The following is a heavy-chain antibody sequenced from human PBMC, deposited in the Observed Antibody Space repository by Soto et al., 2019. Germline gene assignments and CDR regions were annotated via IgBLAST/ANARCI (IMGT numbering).Heavy chain of an antibody. D-gene: IGHD3-22*01. Sequence: GGSLRLSCAAFGFKISSSSMNWVRQAPGRGLEWVAVISYDGSNKYYADSVKGRFTISRDNSKNTLYLQMNSLRAEDTAVYYCATDSGSSGYRLDYWGQGTLVTVSS. CDR2: ISYDGSNK. V-gene: IGHV3-30*03. CDR1: GFKISSSS. CDR3: ATDSGSSGYRLDY. J-gene: IGHJ4*02.